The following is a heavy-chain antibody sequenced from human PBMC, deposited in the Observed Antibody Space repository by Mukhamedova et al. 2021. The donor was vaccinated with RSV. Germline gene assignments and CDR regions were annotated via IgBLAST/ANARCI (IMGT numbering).Heavy chain of an antibody. CDR2: IYGADT. CDR3: ARGGTGYGNFDS. D-gene: IGHD5-12*01. J-gene: IGHJ4*02. Sequence: GLVWVSRIYGADTFYADSVKGRFTVPRASARNSLYLQMNSLRDEDTALYYCARGGTGYGNFDSWGQGTLVTVSS. V-gene: IGHV3-74*01.